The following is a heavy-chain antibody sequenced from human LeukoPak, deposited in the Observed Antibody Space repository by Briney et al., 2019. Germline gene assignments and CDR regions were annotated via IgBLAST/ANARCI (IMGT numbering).Heavy chain of an antibody. V-gene: IGHV3-23*01. J-gene: IGHJ4*02. Sequence: GGSLRLSCAASGFTFDNYAMTWVRQAPGRGLEWASTISNTGDSTYYVDSVKGRFTISRDNSKNTLYLQMNSLRAEDTAVYYCAKDQYCSGESCPHQRGFHYWGQGTLVTVSS. D-gene: IGHD2-15*01. CDR1: GFTFDNYA. CDR3: AKDQYCSGESCPHQRGFHY. CDR2: ISNTGDST.